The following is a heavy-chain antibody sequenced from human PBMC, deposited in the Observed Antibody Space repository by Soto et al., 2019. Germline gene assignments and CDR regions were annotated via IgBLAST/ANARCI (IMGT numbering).Heavy chain of an antibody. CDR2: ILPYLDIT. D-gene: IGHD1-1*01. CDR3: AWDTTY. Sequence: QVHLVQSGAEVKKPGSSVKVSCRASGSTFDTYTVSWVRQAPGQGLEWMGRILPYLDITDYAQKFQGRFTIAADKSTTTAYMELNRLRSEDTAVYFCAWDTTYWGQGTLVTVSS. CDR1: GSTFDTYT. J-gene: IGHJ4*02. V-gene: IGHV1-69*02.